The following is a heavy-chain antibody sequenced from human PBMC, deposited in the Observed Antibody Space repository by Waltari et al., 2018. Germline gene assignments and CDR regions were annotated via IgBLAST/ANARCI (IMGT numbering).Heavy chain of an antibody. V-gene: IGHV3-33*06. CDR3: AKDAFGNTYLDH. Sequence: QVQLVESGGGVVQPGMSLRLSCAASGFSLGTYGMHWVRQAPGKGLGWVALICFGGGVSFYADSVRGRFTISRDNSKNTLYLDINSLRLDDTAIYYCAKDAFGNTYLDHWGQGTLVTVSS. CDR1: GFSLGTYG. CDR2: ICFGGGVS. D-gene: IGHD3-10*01. J-gene: IGHJ4*02.